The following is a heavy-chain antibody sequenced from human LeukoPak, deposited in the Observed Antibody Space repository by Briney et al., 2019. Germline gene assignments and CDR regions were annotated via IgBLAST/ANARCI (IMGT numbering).Heavy chain of an antibody. CDR3: ARDCGGDCYEGSYDY. V-gene: IGHV1-18*01. Sequence: GASVKVSCKASGYTFTSYGISWVRQAPGQGLEWMGWISAYNGNTNYAQKLQGRVTMTTDTSTSTAYMELRSLRSDDTAVYYCARDCGGDCYEGSYDYGGQGPLVTVSS. D-gene: IGHD2-21*02. CDR2: ISAYNGNT. J-gene: IGHJ4*02. CDR1: GYTFTSYG.